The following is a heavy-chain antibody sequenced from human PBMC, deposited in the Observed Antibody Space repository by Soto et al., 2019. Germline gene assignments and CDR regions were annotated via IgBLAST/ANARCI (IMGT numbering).Heavy chain of an antibody. Sequence: QVQLVQSGAEVKKPGASVKVSCKASGYTFTSYYMHWVRQAPGQGLEWMGIINPSGSTSYAQKFQGRVTMTRDTSTSTVYMELSSLRSEDTAVYYCARVYCSCGSCYSIDYWGQGTLVTVSS. CDR3: ARVYCSCGSCYSIDY. D-gene: IGHD2-15*01. V-gene: IGHV1-46*03. J-gene: IGHJ4*02. CDR2: INPSGST. CDR1: GYTFTSYY.